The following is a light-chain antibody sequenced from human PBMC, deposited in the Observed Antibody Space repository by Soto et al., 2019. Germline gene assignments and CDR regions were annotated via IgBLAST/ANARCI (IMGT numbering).Light chain of an antibody. Sequence: DIQMTQSPSTLSASVGDRVTITFRASQTISNWLAWYQQKPGKAPKLLIYDASSLESGVPSRFRGSGSGTEFTLTISSLQTEDFATYYCQQYNSYSLFGQGTKVDIK. V-gene: IGKV1-5*01. CDR1: QTISNW. CDR3: QQYNSYSL. J-gene: IGKJ1*01. CDR2: DAS.